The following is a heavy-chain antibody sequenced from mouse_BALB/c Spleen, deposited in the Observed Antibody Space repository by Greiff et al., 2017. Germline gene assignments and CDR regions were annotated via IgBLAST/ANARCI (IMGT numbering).Heavy chain of an antibody. CDR1: GFTFSSYG. Sequence: EVQLVESGGDLVKPGGSLKLSCAASGFTFSSYGMSWVRQTPDKRLEWVATISSGGSYTYYPDSVKGRFTISRDNAKNTLYLQMSSLKSEDTAMYYCARRGMGRLDNLFDYWGQGTTLTVSS. CDR3: ARRGMGRLDNLFDY. CDR2: ISSGGSYT. V-gene: IGHV5-6*01. J-gene: IGHJ2*01. D-gene: IGHD1-3*01.